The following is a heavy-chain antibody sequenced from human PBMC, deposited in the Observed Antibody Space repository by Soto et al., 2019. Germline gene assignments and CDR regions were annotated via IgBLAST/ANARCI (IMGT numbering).Heavy chain of an antibody. CDR3: AIVGSGTTLPVSSSYLDY. D-gene: IGHD6-6*01. CDR2: IYYSGST. Sequence: SETLSLTCTVSGGSISSSSYYWGWIRQPPGKGLEWIGSIYYSGSTYYNPSLKSRVTISVDTSKNQFSLKLSSATAADTAVYYCAIVGSGTTLPVSSSYLDYWGHGTLVTVFS. CDR1: GGSISSSSYY. V-gene: IGHV4-39*07. J-gene: IGHJ4*01.